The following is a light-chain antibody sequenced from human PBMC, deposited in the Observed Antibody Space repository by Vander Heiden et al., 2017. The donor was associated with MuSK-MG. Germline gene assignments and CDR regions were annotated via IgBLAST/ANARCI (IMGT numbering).Light chain of an antibody. V-gene: IGKV1-39*01. CDR1: QSISSY. J-gene: IGKJ3*01. CDR3: QQSYSTPFT. Sequence: IQMTQSPSSLSASVGDRVTITCRASQSISSYLNWYQQKPGNAPKLLIYAVSNLQSGVPSRFSGSGSGTDFTLTISSLQPEDFATYYCQQSYSTPFTFGPGTKVDIK. CDR2: AVS.